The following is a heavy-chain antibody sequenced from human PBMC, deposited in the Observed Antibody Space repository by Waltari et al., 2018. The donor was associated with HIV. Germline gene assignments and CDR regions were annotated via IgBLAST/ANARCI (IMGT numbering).Heavy chain of an antibody. V-gene: IGHV1-8*01. D-gene: IGHD1-26*01. J-gene: IGHJ4*02. Sequence: QVQLVQSGAEVKKPGASVKVSCKASGYTFTSYDINWVRQATGQGLEWMGWMNPNRGNTGYAQKFQGRVTMTRNTSRSTAYMELSSLRSEDTAVYYCARVIERSGSYYDYWGQGTLVTVSS. CDR2: MNPNRGNT. CDR1: GYTFTSYD. CDR3: ARVIERSGSYYDY.